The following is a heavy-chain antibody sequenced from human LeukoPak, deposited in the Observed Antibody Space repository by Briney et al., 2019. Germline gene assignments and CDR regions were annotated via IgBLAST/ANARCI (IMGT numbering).Heavy chain of an antibody. Sequence: PSETPSLTCTVSGGSISSYYWSWIRQPPGKGLEWIGYVYYSGSTNSNPSLKSRVTISVDTSKNQFSLKVSSVTAADTAIYYCVRGYNWFDPWGQGTLVTVSS. V-gene: IGHV4-59*13. J-gene: IGHJ5*02. CDR3: VRGYNWFDP. CDR2: VYYSGST. CDR1: GGSISSYY.